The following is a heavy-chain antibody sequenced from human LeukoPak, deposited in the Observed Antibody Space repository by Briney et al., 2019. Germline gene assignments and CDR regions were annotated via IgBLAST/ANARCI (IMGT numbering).Heavy chain of an antibody. CDR2: IYPGDSDT. V-gene: IGHV5-51*01. CDR1: GYSFTSYW. D-gene: IGHD5-24*01. J-gene: IGHJ4*02. Sequence: PGGSLRLSCKGSGYSFTSYWIGWVRQMPGKGLEWMGIIYPGDSDTRYSPSFQGQVTIPADKSISTAYLQWSSLKASDTAMYYCARRGMRWLQFDYWGQGTLVTVSS. CDR3: ARRGMRWLQFDY.